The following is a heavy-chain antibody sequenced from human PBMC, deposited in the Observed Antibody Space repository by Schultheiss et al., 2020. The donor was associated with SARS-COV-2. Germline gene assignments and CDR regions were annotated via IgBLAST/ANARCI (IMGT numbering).Heavy chain of an antibody. J-gene: IGHJ4*02. Sequence: GGSLRLSCAASGFTFSSYWMSWVRQAPGKGLEWVAVISYDGRNKYYADSVKGRFTISRDNSENTLYLQMNSLRAEDTAVYYCARANSYFDYWGQGTLVTVSS. D-gene: IGHD4-11*01. CDR2: ISYDGRNK. CDR1: GFTFSSYW. V-gene: IGHV3-30*03. CDR3: ARANSYFDY.